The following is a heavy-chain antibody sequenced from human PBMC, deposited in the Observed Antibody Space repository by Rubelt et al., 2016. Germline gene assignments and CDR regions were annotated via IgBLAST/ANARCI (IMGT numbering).Heavy chain of an antibody. CDR2: IIPIMSKT. Sequence: QVQLVQYGAEVKNPGASVKVSCKASGGTLTNYAVSWVRQATGQGLEWMGTIIPIMSKTNYAQKFQGKVTITADTSTSTAYMELSSLRSDDTAVYYCASHSRGGTCSVDYWGQGTVVTVSS. D-gene: IGHD3-22*01. J-gene: IGHJ4*02. V-gene: IGHV1-69*04. CDR3: ASHSRGGTCSVDY. CDR1: GGTLTNYA.